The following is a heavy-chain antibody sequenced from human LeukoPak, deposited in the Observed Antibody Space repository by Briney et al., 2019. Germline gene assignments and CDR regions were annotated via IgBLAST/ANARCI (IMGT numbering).Heavy chain of an antibody. J-gene: IGHJ4*02. CDR3: ARVSRYYYDSSGYFATDY. D-gene: IGHD3-22*01. V-gene: IGHV3-21*01. CDR2: ISSSSSYI. Sequence: PGGSLRLSCAASGFTFSSYSMNWVRQAPGKGLEWVSSISSSSSYIYYADSVRGRFTISRDNAKNSLYLQMNSLRAEDTAVYYCARVSRYYYDSSGYFATDYWGQGTLVTVSS. CDR1: GFTFSSYS.